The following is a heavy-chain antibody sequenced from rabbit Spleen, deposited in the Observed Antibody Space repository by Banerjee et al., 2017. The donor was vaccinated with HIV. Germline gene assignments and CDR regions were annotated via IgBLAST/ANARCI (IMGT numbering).Heavy chain of an antibody. CDR1: GFSFSDRDV. CDR2: INASTGKP. J-gene: IGHJ2*01. CDR3: TRENAGSDYLFFDP. V-gene: IGHV1S45*01. D-gene: IGHD4-2*01. Sequence: QEQLEESGGGLVKPEGSLTLTCKASGFSFSDRDVMCWVRQAPGKGLQWIACINASTGKPVYATWASGRFTISKTSSTTVTLQMTSLTVADTATYFCTRENAGSDYLFFDPWGPGTLVTVS.